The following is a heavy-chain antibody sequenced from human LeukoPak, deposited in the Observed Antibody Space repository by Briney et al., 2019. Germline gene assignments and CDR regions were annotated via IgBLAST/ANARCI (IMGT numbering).Heavy chain of an antibody. CDR3: ARTIVATGEIDY. CDR2: IYYSGST. V-gene: IGHV4-39*01. J-gene: IGHJ4*02. Sequence: SETLSLTCTVSGGSISSSSYYWGWIRQPPGEGLEWIGSIYYSGSTYYNPSLKSRVTISVDTSKNQFSLKLSSVTAADTAVYYCARTIVATGEIDYWGQGTLVTVSS. CDR1: GGSISSSSYY. D-gene: IGHD5-12*01.